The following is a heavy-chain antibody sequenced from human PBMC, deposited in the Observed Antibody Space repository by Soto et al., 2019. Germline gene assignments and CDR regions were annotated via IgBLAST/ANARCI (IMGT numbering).Heavy chain of an antibody. V-gene: IGHV3-23*01. CDR2: ISGSGGST. J-gene: IGHJ4*02. D-gene: IGHD6-19*01. CDR1: GFTFSSYA. Sequence: LRLSCAASGFTFSSYAMSWVRQAPGKGLEWVSAISGSGGSTYYADSVKGRFTISRDNSKNTLYLQMNSLRAEDTAVYYCAKGPAIAVAGRGIDYWGQGTLVTVSS. CDR3: AKGPAIAVAGRGIDY.